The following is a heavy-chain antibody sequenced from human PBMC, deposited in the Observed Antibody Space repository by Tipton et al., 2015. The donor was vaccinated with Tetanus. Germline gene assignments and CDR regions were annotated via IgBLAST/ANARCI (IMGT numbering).Heavy chain of an antibody. Sequence: SLRLSCAASGFTFSTYSMNWVRQAPGKGLQWVSSISLSSSYIDYADSVQGRFTISRDNAKDSLYLQMNSLRAEDTAVYYCARQDKRFVGYYDAMDVWGQGTTAIVSS. J-gene: IGHJ6*02. V-gene: IGHV3-21*01. CDR3: ARQDKRFVGYYDAMDV. CDR1: GFTFSTYS. CDR2: ISLSSSYI. D-gene: IGHD3-3*01.